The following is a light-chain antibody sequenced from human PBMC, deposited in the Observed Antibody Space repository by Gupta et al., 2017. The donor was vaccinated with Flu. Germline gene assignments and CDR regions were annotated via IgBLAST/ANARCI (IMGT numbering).Light chain of an antibody. V-gene: IGLV2-14*01. J-gene: IGLJ2*01. CDR2: VVN. CDR1: SDIVSYDS. Sequence: SDIVSYDSSFWHQQPPGTATELLFDVVNNPPAGVSRRVSCAKSGDTASLTISGLQAEDEADYYCSSYTIRTPRVFGGGTKLTGL. CDR3: SSYTIRTPRV.